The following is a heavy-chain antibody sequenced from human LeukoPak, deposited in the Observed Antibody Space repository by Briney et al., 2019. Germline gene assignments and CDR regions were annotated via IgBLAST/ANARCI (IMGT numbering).Heavy chain of an antibody. CDR3: ARHRRQYSSSWYYFDY. CDR2: INHSGST. Sequence: SETLSLTCAVYGGSFSGYYWSWIRQPPGKGLEWIGEINHSGSTNYNPSLKSRATISVDTSKNQFSLKLSSVTAADTAVYYCARHRRQYSSSWYYFDYWGQGSLLTVSS. D-gene: IGHD6-13*01. V-gene: IGHV4-34*01. J-gene: IGHJ4*02. CDR1: GGSFSGYY.